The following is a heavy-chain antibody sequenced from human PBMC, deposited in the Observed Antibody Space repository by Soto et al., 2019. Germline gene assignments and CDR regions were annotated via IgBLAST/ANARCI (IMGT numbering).Heavy chain of an antibody. D-gene: IGHD2-21*01. Sequence: PGGSLRLSCAASGFTFSSYGMHWVRQAPGKGLEWVAVISYDGSNKYYADSVKGRFTISRDNSKNTLYLQMNSLRAEDTAVYYCAKDQARYCGGDCYGERGFAIWGQGTMVPVSS. CDR2: ISYDGSNK. J-gene: IGHJ3*02. CDR1: GFTFSSYG. CDR3: AKDQARYCGGDCYGERGFAI. V-gene: IGHV3-30*18.